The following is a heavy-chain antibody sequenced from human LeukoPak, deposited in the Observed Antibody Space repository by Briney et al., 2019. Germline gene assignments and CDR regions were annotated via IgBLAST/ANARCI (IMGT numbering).Heavy chain of an antibody. CDR1: GFTFSSYS. D-gene: IGHD6-13*01. J-gene: IGHJ4*02. CDR3: ARVGPVETWAAGTINFDC. Sequence: GGSLRLSCAASGFTFSSYSMNWVRQAPGKGLEWVSYISSSSSTIYYADSVKGRFTISRDNAKNSLYLQMNSLRAEDTAVYYCARVGPVETWAAGTINFDCWGQGTLVTVSS. CDR2: ISSSSSTI. V-gene: IGHV3-48*04.